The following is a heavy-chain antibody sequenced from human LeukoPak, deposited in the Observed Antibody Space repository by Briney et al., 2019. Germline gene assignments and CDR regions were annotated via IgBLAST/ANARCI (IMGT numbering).Heavy chain of an antibody. Sequence: GGSLRLSCAASGFTFSDYYMSWIRQTPGKGLEWVSHSSGGGTTTFYADSVKGRFTISRDNAKNSLFLQMNSLRAVDTAMYFCARDAGTYFDFWGQGTLVAVSS. D-gene: IGHD1-1*01. CDR1: GFTFSDYY. CDR2: SSGGGTTT. CDR3: ARDAGTYFDF. J-gene: IGHJ4*02. V-gene: IGHV3-11*01.